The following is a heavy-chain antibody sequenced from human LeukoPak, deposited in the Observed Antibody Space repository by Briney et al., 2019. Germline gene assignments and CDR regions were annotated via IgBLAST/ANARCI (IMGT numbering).Heavy chain of an antibody. V-gene: IGHV4-39*01. CDR2: IYYSGST. CDR3: AKSGGYGLIDY. D-gene: IGHD1-26*01. CDR1: GVSISSSFYY. J-gene: IGHJ4*01. Sequence: SETLSLTCSVSGVSISSSFYYFGWIRQPPGKGLEWIGSIYYSGSTYYNASLKSRVTISLDTSRNQVSLKLNSVTATDTAVYYCAKSGGYGLIDYWGQGTLVSVSS.